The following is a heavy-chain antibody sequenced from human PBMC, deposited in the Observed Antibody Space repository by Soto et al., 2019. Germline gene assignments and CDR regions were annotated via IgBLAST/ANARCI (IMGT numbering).Heavy chain of an antibody. CDR2: INPNSGGT. V-gene: IGHV1-2*02. Sequence: GASVKVSCKAPGYIFTGYYMHWVRQAPGQGLEWMGWINPNSGGTKYSQKFQDRVTMTRDTSMSTAHMELSRLRSGDTAVYYCAVSGGNYGQRFDYWGQGTLVTVSS. CDR3: AVSGGNYGQRFDY. CDR1: GYIFTGYY. J-gene: IGHJ4*02. D-gene: IGHD1-26*01.